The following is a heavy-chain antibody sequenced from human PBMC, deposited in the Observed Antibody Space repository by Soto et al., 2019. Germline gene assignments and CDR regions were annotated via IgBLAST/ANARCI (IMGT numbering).Heavy chain of an antibody. J-gene: IGHJ4*02. Sequence: PGGSLRLSCAASGFTFNNYAMSWVHQAPGKGLEWVSSISSTTNYIYYADSMKGRFTVSRDNAKNSVYLEMNSLSAEDTAVYYCARESEDLTSNFGYWGQGTMVTVYS. CDR1: GFTFNNYA. CDR2: ISSTTNYI. CDR3: ARESEDLTSNFGY. V-gene: IGHV3-21*01.